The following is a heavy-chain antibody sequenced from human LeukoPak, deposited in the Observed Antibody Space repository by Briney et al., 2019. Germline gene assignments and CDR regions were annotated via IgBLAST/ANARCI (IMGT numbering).Heavy chain of an antibody. Sequence: GGSLRLSCAASGFTFPNYWMSWVRQAPGKGLEWVANIRQDGSEKFYVDSVKGRFTISRDNDKSSLYLQMNSLRGEDTAVYYCARDNGVVHGVYYMDVWGKGTTVTVS. D-gene: IGHD3-3*01. CDR2: IRQDGSEK. CDR3: ARDNGVVHGVYYMDV. V-gene: IGHV3-7*01. J-gene: IGHJ6*03. CDR1: GFTFPNYW.